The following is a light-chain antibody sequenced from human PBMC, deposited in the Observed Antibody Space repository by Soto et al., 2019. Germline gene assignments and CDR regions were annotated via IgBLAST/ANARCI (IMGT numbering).Light chain of an antibody. CDR2: AAS. CDR1: HDIRNY. J-gene: IGKJ1*01. CDR3: LQHSSYPQT. Sequence: DIQMTQSPSAMSASVGDRVTITCRASHDIRNYLAWFQQKPGKVPRRLIYAASTLQSGVPSRFSGSGSGTEXTLTIXSLXXXXXXTYYCLQHSSYPQTFGQGTKVEI. V-gene: IGKV1-17*03.